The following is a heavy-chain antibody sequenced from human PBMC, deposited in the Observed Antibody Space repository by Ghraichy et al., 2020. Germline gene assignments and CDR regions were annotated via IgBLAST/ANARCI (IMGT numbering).Heavy chain of an antibody. Sequence: GGSLRLSCAASGFTFSNYWMHWVRQAPGKGLVWVSCIKPDGTTTTYADSVKGQFTISRDNAKNTLYLQMNSLRAEDTAVYYCTRGSQYSNDYWGQGTMVTVSS. CDR3: TRGSQYSNDY. D-gene: IGHD6-6*01. CDR2: IKPDGTTT. V-gene: IGHV3-74*01. CDR1: GFTFSNYW. J-gene: IGHJ4*02.